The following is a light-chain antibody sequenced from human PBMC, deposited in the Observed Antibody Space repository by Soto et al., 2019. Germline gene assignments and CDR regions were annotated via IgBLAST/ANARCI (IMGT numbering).Light chain of an antibody. V-gene: IGLV2-14*01. J-gene: IGLJ1*01. CDR3: SSYTSNNTPV. Sequence: QSVLTQAASVSGSPGQSITISCTGTSSDIGGYDYVSWYQHHPGKAPRLMIYEVRNRPSGVSNRFSGSKSGNTVSLTISGLQTEDEADYYCSSYTSNNTPVFGTGTKVTVL. CDR2: EVR. CDR1: SSDIGGYDY.